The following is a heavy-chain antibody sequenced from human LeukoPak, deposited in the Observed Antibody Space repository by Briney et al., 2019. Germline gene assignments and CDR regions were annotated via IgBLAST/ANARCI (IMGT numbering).Heavy chain of an antibody. D-gene: IGHD4-17*01. CDR2: VKSDGSTT. Sequence: PGGSLRLSCAASGFIFSSYWMHWVRQAPGKGLVWVSRVKSDGSTTTYADSVQGRFTISRDNAKNTLYLQMNSLRAEDTAVYYCARGYGDYVQGDYFDYWGQGTLVTVSS. V-gene: IGHV3-74*01. CDR1: GFIFSSYW. J-gene: IGHJ4*02. CDR3: ARGYGDYVQGDYFDY.